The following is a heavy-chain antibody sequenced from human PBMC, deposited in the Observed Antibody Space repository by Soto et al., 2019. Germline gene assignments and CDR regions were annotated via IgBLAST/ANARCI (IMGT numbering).Heavy chain of an antibody. Sequence: EKGLEWIGEINHSVSTNYNPSLKSRVTISVDTSKNQFSLKLSSVTAADTAVYFFPAEDGIRILPPVSAFLLNRASDL. CDR2: INHSVST. V-gene: IGHV4-34*01. D-gene: IGHD3-3*01. J-gene: IGHJ2*01. CDR3: PAEDGIRILPPVSAFLLNRASDL.